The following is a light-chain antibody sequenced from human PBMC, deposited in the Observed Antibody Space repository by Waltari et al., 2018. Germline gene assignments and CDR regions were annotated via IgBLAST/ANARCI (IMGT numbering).Light chain of an antibody. Sequence: IQLTQSPSSLSASVGDRVTITCRVSQGIRSYLAWYQQKPEKAPKLLIYAASTLQSGVPSRFSGSGSGTDFTLTISSLQPEDFATYYCQQVNNYPLTFGGGTKVEIK. V-gene: IGKV1-9*01. CDR2: AAS. CDR1: QGIRSY. CDR3: QQVNNYPLT. J-gene: IGKJ4*01.